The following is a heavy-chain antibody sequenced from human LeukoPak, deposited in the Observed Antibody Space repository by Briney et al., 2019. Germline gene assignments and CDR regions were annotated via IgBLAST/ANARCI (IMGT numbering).Heavy chain of an antibody. Sequence: ASLKVSCKAYGYTFTSYAINWVRQATGQGLEWMGWMNPNSGNTGYTQKFQGRVTMTRNTSISTAYMERSSRRSEDAAVYYCANLGYGAYRYYFDYWGRGTLVSVSS. CDR2: MNPNSGNT. V-gene: IGHV1-8*01. D-gene: IGHD4-17*01. CDR3: ANLGYGAYRYYFDY. J-gene: IGHJ4*01. CDR1: GYTFTSYA.